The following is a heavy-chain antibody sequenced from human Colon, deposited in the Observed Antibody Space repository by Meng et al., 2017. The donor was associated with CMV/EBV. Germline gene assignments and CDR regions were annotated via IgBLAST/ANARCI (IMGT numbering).Heavy chain of an antibody. Sequence: GESLKISCGVSGFSFRNCGMSWVRQAPGKGLAWVSILCDSVSYTYRGDSVKGRFTISIDNSKNTLYLQMSNLRTDDAATYYCARDRIVDFWSGYPRGFYGIDVWGQGTTVTVSS. CDR1: GFSFRNCG. J-gene: IGHJ6*02. CDR3: ARDRIVDFWSGYPRGFYGIDV. D-gene: IGHD3-3*01. CDR2: LCDSVSYT. V-gene: IGHV3-23*01.